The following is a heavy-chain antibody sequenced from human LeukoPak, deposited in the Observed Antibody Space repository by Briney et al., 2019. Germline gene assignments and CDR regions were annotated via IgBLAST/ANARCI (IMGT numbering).Heavy chain of an antibody. CDR1: GFTFSSYG. J-gene: IGHJ3*02. CDR2: ISYDGSNK. Sequence: GGSLRLSCAASGFTFSSYGMHWVRQAPGKGLEWVAVISYDGSNKYYADSVKGRFTISRDNSKNTLYLQMNSLRAEDTAVYYCAKDAPQDAFDIWGQGTMVTVSS. CDR3: AKDAPQDAFDI. V-gene: IGHV3-30*18.